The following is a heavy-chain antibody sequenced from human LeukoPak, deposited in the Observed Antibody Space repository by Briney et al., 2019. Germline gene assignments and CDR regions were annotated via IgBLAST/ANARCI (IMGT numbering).Heavy chain of an antibody. D-gene: IGHD6-13*01. CDR1: GFTFSSYA. Sequence: GGSLRLSCAASGFTFSSYAMSWVRQAPGKGLEWVSAISGSGGSTYYADSVKGRFTISRDNSKNTLYLQMNSLRAEDTAVYYCAKVLVALYSSSGTVGYWGQGTLVTVSS. CDR3: AKVLVALYSSSGTVGY. J-gene: IGHJ4*02. CDR2: ISGSGGST. V-gene: IGHV3-23*01.